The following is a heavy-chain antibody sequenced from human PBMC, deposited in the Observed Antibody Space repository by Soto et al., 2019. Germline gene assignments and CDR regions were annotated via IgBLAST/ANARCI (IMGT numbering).Heavy chain of an antibody. J-gene: IGHJ6*02. V-gene: IGHV4-61*01. CDR1: GGSVSSDSNY. CDR2: IFYSGST. D-gene: IGHD2-2*01. Sequence: QVQLQESGPGLVKPSETLSLRCTVSGGSVSSDSNYWSWIRQPPGKGLEWIGCIFYSGSTNYNPSRKSRVTMSVDTSKNQFSLKLNSVTAADTAVYYCARVRCGGNSCSHYYGMDVWGQGTTVTVSS. CDR3: ARVRCGGNSCSHYYGMDV.